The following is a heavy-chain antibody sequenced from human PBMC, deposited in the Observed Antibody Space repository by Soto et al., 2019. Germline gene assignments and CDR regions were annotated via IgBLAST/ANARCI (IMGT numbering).Heavy chain of an antibody. J-gene: IGHJ4*02. Sequence: SETLSLTCAVSGGSISSSNWWSWLRQPPGKGLEWIGEIYHSGSTNYNPSLKSRVTISVDKSKNQFSLKLSSVTAADTAVYYSARDGGRIAADNWGQGTLVTVSS. CDR1: GGSISSSNW. CDR3: ARDGGRIAADN. D-gene: IGHD6-13*01. V-gene: IGHV4-4*02. CDR2: IYHSGST.